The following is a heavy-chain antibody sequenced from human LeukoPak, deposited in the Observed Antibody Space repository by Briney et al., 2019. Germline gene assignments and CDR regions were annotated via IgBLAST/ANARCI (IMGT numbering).Heavy chain of an antibody. Sequence: SVKVSCKASGGTFSSYAISWVRQAPGQGLEWMGRITPIFGTANYAQKFQGRVTITTDESTSTAYMELSSLRSEDTAVYYCARDAPSDSGYAASPYYFDYWGQGTLVTVSS. CDR3: ARDAPSDSGYAASPYYFDY. J-gene: IGHJ4*02. CDR2: ITPIFGTA. V-gene: IGHV1-69*05. D-gene: IGHD5-12*01. CDR1: GGTFSSYA.